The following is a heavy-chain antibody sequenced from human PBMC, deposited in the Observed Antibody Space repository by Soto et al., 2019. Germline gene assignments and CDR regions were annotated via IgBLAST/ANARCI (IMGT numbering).Heavy chain of an antibody. D-gene: IGHD2-21*02. V-gene: IGHV4-34*01. CDR1: GGSFSGYY. J-gene: IGHJ4*02. CDR3: ATAPGLGDSVILGEY. Sequence: SETLSLTCAVYGGSFSGYYWSWIRQPPGKGLEWIGEINHSGSTNYNPSLKSRVTISVDTSKNQFSLKLSSVTAADTAVYYCATAPGLGDSVILGEYWGQGTLVTVSS. CDR2: INHSGST.